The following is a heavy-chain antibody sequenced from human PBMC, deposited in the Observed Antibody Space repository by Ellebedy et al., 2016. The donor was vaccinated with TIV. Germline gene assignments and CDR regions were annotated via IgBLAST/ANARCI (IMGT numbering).Heavy chain of an antibody. D-gene: IGHD3-22*01. Sequence: ASVKVSCXASGYTFTSYYMHWVRQAPGQGLEWMGIINPSGGSTSYAQKFQGRVTMTRDTSTSTVYMELSSLRSEDTAVYYCARGITYYYDSTVHWFNPWGQGTLVTVSS. V-gene: IGHV1-46*01. J-gene: IGHJ5*02. CDR3: ARGITYYYDSTVHWFNP. CDR1: GYTFTSYY. CDR2: INPSGGST.